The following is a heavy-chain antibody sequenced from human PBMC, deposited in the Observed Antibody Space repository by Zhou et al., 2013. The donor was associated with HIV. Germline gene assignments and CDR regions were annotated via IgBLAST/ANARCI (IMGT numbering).Heavy chain of an antibody. CDR1: GDTLSRFA. J-gene: IGHJ4*02. V-gene: IGHV1-69*05. CDR2: IIPIWGTA. D-gene: IGHD1-20*01. Sequence: QVQLVQSGAEVKKPGSSVKVSCKASGDTLSRFAISWVRQAPGQGLEWMGGIIPIWGTANHAQKFQGRVTTTTDEPTSTAYMELTNLTSEDTADYYCASYGPGYNWMYSWGQGTLVTVSS. CDR3: ASYGPGYNWMYS.